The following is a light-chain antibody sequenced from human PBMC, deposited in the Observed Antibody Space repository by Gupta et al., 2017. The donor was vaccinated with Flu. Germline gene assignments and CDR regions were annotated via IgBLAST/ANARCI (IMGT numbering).Light chain of an antibody. J-gene: IGLJ3*02. CDR2: KDS. CDR1: ALPKQY. V-gene: IGLV3-25*03. Sequence: PGQTARITCSGDALPKQYAYWYQQKPGQAPVLVIYKDSERPSGIPERLSGSSSGTTVTLTISGVQAEDEADYYCQSADSSGTWVFGGGTKLTVL. CDR3: QSADSSGTWV.